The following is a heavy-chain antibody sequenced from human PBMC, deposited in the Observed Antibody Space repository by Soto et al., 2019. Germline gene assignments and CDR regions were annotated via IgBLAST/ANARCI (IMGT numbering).Heavy chain of an antibody. V-gene: IGHV3-30*18. Sequence: PGESLKISCAASGFTFSSYGMHWVRQAPGKGLEWVAVISYDGSNKYYADSVKGRFTVSRDKSKNTLYLQVNSLRAEDTAVYYCAKDKVPVVVTAPFDYWGQGNLVPVSS. J-gene: IGHJ4*02. CDR3: AKDKVPVVVTAPFDY. CDR2: ISYDGSNK. CDR1: GFTFSSYG. D-gene: IGHD2-21*02.